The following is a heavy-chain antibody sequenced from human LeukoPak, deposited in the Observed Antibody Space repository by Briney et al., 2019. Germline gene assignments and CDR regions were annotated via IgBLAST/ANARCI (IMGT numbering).Heavy chain of an antibody. Sequence: ASVKVSCKASGYTFTDYYMHWVRQAPGQGLEWMGIINPSGGSTSYAQKFQGRVTMTRDMSTSTVYMELSSLRSEDTAVYYCARDHRIRSVVDYWGQGTLVTVSS. V-gene: IGHV1-46*01. J-gene: IGHJ4*02. CDR3: ARDHRIRSVVDY. CDR1: GYTFTDYY. CDR2: INPSGGST.